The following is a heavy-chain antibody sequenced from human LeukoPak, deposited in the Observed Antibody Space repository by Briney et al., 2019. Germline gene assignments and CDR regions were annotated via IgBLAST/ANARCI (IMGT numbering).Heavy chain of an antibody. CDR1: GYSISSGYY. J-gene: IGHJ3*02. CDR2: IYHSGST. Sequence: PSETLSLTCTVSGYSISSGYYWGWIRQPPGKGLEWIGSIYHSGSTYYNPSLKSRVTISVDTSKNQFSLKLSSVTAADTAVYYCARDDYGDSVAFDIWGQGTMVTVSS. D-gene: IGHD4-17*01. V-gene: IGHV4-38-2*02. CDR3: ARDDYGDSVAFDI.